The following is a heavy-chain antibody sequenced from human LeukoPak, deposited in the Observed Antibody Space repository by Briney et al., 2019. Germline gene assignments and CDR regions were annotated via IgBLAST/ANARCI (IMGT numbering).Heavy chain of an antibody. Sequence: GGSLRLSCAASGFTFSSYGMHWVRQAPGKGLEWVAVISYDGSNKYYADSVKGRFTISRDNPKNTLYLQMNSLRAEDTAVYYCARVHPPKIYYYYYYGMDVWGQGTTVTVSS. CDR1: GFTFSSYG. CDR3: ARVHPPKIYYYYYYGMDV. J-gene: IGHJ6*02. D-gene: IGHD2/OR15-2a*01. V-gene: IGHV3-30*03. CDR2: ISYDGSNK.